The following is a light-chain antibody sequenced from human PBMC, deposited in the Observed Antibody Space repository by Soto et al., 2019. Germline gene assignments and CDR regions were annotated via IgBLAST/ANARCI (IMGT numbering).Light chain of an antibody. V-gene: IGKV1-5*03. Sequence: DIQMTQSPSALSASVGDTVTITCRASQSVDTCLAWYQQKPGKAPHLLIYKASRLETGVPSRFSGSGSVTDYTLTLTGLQLDDFATYYCQQFYRYPWTFGQGTKVEI. CDR2: KAS. J-gene: IGKJ1*01. CDR1: QSVDTC. CDR3: QQFYRYPWT.